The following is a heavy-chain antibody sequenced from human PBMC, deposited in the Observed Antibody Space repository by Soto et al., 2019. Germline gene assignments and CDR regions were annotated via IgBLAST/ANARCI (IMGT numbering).Heavy chain of an antibody. V-gene: IGHV3-23*01. D-gene: IGHD3-9*01. J-gene: IGHJ4*02. CDR3: AKLNRPLRYFDWLLANIDY. CDR2: ISGSGGST. Sequence: GGSLRLSXAASGFTFSSYAMXWVRQAPGKGLEWVXAISGSGGSTNYADSLKGRFTISRDNSKNTLYLQMNSLRAEDTAVYYCAKLNRPLRYFDWLLANIDYWGQGTLVTVSS. CDR1: GFTFSSYA.